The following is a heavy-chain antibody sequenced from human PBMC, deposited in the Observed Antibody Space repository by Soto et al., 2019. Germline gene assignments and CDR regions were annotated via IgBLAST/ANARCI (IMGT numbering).Heavy chain of an antibody. CDR1: GFTFSSYG. V-gene: IGHV3-30*18. J-gene: IGHJ3*02. CDR2: ISYDGSNK. D-gene: IGHD6-19*01. Sequence: QVQLVESGGGVVQPGRSLRLSCAVSGFTFSSYGMHWVRQAPGKGLEWVAVISYDGSNKYYADSVKGRFTISRDNSKNTLHLQVNSLRAEDTAVYYCAKQVTHHSSGWPDAFDIWGQGTMVSVSS. CDR3: AKQVTHHSSGWPDAFDI.